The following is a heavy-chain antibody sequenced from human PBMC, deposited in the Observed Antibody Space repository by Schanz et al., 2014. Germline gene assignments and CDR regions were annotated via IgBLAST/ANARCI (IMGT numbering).Heavy chain of an antibody. CDR3: ASPSGYSDYGTYFDF. CDR1: GFTFRDYY. V-gene: IGHV3-11*06. J-gene: IGHJ4*02. CDR2: ISSGSSYA. D-gene: IGHD5-12*01. Sequence: QVQLVESGGGLVKPGGSLRLSCAASGFTFRDYYMSWIRQAPGKGLEWVSDISSGSSYANYADSVKGRFTISGDNAKNSLYLQMNSLRTEDTAVYYCASPSGYSDYGTYFDFWGQGTLVTVSS.